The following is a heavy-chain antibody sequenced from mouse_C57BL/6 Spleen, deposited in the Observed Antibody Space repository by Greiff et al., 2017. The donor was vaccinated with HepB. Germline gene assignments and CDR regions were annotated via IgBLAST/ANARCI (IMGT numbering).Heavy chain of an antibody. J-gene: IGHJ3*01. V-gene: IGHV1-82*01. CDR3: VGTTVVGGAY. CDR1: GYAFSSSW. CDR2: IYPGDGDT. D-gene: IGHD1-1*01. Sequence: VQLQQSGPELVKPGASVKISCKASGYAFSSSWMNWVKQRPGKGLEWIGRIYPGDGDTNYNGKFKGKATLTADKSSSTAYMQLSSLTSEDSAVYFCVGTTVVGGAYWGQGTLVTVSA.